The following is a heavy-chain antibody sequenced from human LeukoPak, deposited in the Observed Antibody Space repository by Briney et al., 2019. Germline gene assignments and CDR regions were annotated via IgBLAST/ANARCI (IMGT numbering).Heavy chain of an antibody. CDR3: AKDSYDSSGYFSDY. D-gene: IGHD3-22*01. CDR2: IYSGGST. J-gene: IGHJ4*02. V-gene: IGHV3-66*01. CDR1: GFTVSSNY. Sequence: PGGSLRLSCAASGFTVSSNYMSWVRQAPGKGLEWVSVIYSGGSTYYADSVKGRFTISRDNSKNTLYLQMNSLRAEDTAVYYCAKDSYDSSGYFSDYWGQGTLVTVSS.